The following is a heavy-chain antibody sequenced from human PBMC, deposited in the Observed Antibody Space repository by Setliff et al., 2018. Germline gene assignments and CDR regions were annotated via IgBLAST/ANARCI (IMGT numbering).Heavy chain of an antibody. V-gene: IGHV3-53*01. D-gene: IGHD2-21*02. J-gene: IGHJ3*02. Sequence: PGGSLRLSCAASGFTVSAYDMSWVRQAPGKGLEWVSLLDNDGSTYYADSVKGRFTISRDNSKNTLYLQMSSLRTEDTAVYYCAKDRYFDASGNFYVNGAFDIWGQGTVVTVSS. CDR1: GFTVSAYD. CDR3: AKDRYFDASGNFYVNGAFDI. CDR2: LDNDGST.